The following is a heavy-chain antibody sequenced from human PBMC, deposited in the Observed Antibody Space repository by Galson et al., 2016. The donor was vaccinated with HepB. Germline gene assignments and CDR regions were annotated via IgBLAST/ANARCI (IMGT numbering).Heavy chain of an antibody. CDR1: GYKFTGKW. CDR2: IYPGDSDT. J-gene: IGHJ2*01. D-gene: IGHD2-15*01. Sequence: QSGAEVKKPGESLKISCTTSGYKFTGKWIGWVRQKPGKGLEWMGIIYPGDSDTRYSPSFQGQVTISADKSTNTAHLQWSSLKASDTATPYCARSACSGGACYSFWYFDIWGRGTPVTVSS. CDR3: ARSACSGGACYSFWYFDI. V-gene: IGHV5-51*01.